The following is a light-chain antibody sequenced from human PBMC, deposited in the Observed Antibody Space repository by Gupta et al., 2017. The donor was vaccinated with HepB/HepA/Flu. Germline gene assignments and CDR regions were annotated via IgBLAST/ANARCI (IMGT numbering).Light chain of an antibody. J-gene: IGKJ4*01. CDR2: AAS. Sequence: DIQLIPSPSFLSASVGDRVTITCRASQDNSTYLAWYQQKPGTAPKLLIYAASSLQSGVPSRFSGSGSGTDFILTISSLQAEDSATYYCQQVTTYPMRTFGEGTKVEIK. CDR3: QQVTTYPMRT. CDR1: QDNSTY. V-gene: IGKV1-9*01.